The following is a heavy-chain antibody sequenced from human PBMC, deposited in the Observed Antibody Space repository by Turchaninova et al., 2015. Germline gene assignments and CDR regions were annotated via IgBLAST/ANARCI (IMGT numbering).Heavy chain of an antibody. CDR3: AKQISGSYYLDAFDI. D-gene: IGHD1-26*01. CDR1: GFTCCSYA. Sequence: EVQLLESGGGLVQPGGSLRLCCVSSGFTCCSYAMAWVRQAPGKGLYCVSPISGSGGSTYYADSVKGRFTISRDNSKNTLYLQMNSLRAEDTAVYYCAKQISGSYYLDAFDIWGQGTMVTVSS. V-gene: IGHV3-23*01. J-gene: IGHJ3*02. CDR2: ISGSGGST.